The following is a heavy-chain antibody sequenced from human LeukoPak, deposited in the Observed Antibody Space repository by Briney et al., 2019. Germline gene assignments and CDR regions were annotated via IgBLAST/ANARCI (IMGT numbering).Heavy chain of an antibody. CDR3: AKDDYGSGTPGN. CDR2: ISYDGSNK. V-gene: IGHV3-30-3*01. J-gene: IGHJ4*02. Sequence: GRSLRLSCAASGFTFSSYAMHWVRQAPGKGLEWVAVISYDGSNKYYADSVKGRFTISRDNSKNSLYLQMNSLRTEDTALYYCAKDDYGSGTPGNWGQGTLVTVSS. D-gene: IGHD3-10*01. CDR1: GFTFSSYA.